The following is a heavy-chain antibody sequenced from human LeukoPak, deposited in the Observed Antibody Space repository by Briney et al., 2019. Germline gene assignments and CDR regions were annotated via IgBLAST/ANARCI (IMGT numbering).Heavy chain of an antibody. CDR3: ARDGLYSYGYSYFDY. CDR1: GVSITSYH. D-gene: IGHD3-22*01. Sequence: SETLSLICTVSGVSITSYHWSWIRQPAGKGLEWIGRIHASGSSNYNPSPKSRVTMSVDTSKNQFSLKLTSVTAAHTAVYYCARDGLYSYGYSYFDYWGQGTLVTVSS. CDR2: IHASGSS. V-gene: IGHV4-4*07. J-gene: IGHJ4*02.